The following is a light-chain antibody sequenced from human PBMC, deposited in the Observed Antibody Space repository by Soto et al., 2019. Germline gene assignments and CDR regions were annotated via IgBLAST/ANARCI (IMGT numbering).Light chain of an antibody. V-gene: IGKV1D-12*01. CDR2: AAS. CDR3: HQADSFPRT. J-gene: IGKJ1*01. Sequence: DLQMTQSPSSVSASVGDRVTITCRASQAISTWLAWYQQKPGKAPKLLIYAASNLQTGVPSRCSGSGSGTDFTLPISRLQPEDFATYYWHQADSFPRTFGQGTKVEIK. CDR1: QAISTW.